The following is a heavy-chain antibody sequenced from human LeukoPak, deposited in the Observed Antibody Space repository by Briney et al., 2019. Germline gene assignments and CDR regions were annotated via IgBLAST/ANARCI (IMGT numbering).Heavy chain of an antibody. J-gene: IGHJ5*01. D-gene: IGHD3-22*01. CDR1: GGSISSYY. CDR2: IYTSGST. V-gene: IGHV4-4*07. Sequence: PSETLSLTCTVSGGSISSYYWSWIRQPAGKGLEWIGRIYTSGSTSYNPSLKSRVTMSVDTSKNQFSLKLNSVTAADTAVYYCARDSYYYDSSGYSSITPDSWGQGTLVTVSS. CDR3: ARDSYYYDSSGYSSITPDS.